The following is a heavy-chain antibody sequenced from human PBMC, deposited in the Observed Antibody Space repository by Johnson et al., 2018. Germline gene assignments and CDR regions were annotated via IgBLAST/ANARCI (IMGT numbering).Heavy chain of an antibody. CDR1: GGTFSSYA. J-gene: IGHJ6*02. CDR3: ASLEQLVGDYYYGMDV. D-gene: IGHD6-6*01. Sequence: QVQLVQSGAAVKKPGSSVKVSCKASGGTFSSYAISWVRQAPGQGLEWMGGIIPIFGTANYAQKFQGRVTITADESTSTAYMELSSLRSEDTAVYYCASLEQLVGDYYYGMDVWGQGTTVTVSS. V-gene: IGHV1-69*01. CDR2: IIPIFGTA.